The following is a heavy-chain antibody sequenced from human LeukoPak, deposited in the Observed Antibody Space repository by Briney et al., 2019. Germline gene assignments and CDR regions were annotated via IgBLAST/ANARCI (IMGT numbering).Heavy chain of an antibody. CDR3: ATAPIVPAAATFDY. V-gene: IGHV1-24*01. Sequence: ASVKASCKVSGYTLTELSMHWVRQAPGKGLEWMGGFDPEDGETIYAQKFQGRVTMTEDTSTDTAYMELSSLRSEDTAVYYCATAPIVPAAATFDYWGQGTLVTVSS. D-gene: IGHD2-2*01. CDR1: GYTLTELS. CDR2: FDPEDGET. J-gene: IGHJ4*02.